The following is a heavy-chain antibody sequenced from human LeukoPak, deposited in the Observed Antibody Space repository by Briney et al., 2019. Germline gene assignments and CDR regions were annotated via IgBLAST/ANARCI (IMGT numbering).Heavy chain of an antibody. CDR2: IYYSGST. CDR1: GGSISSGGYY. V-gene: IGHV4-31*03. D-gene: IGHD2-21*02. J-gene: IGHJ6*02. Sequence: SQTLSLTCTVSGGSISSGGYYWSWIRQHPGKGLEWIGYIYYSGSTYYNPSLKSRVTISVDTSKNQFSLKLSSVTAADTAVYYCARLPFCGGDCYPHIYYYGMDVWGQGTTVTVSS. CDR3: ARLPFCGGDCYPHIYYYGMDV.